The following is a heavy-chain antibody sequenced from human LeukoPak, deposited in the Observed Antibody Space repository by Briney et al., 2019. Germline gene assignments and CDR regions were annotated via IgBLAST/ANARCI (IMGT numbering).Heavy chain of an antibody. Sequence: SETLSLTCTVSGGSISSYYWSWIRQPPGKGLEWIGYIYYSGSTNYNPSLKSRVTISVDTSKNQFSLKLSSVTAADTAVYYCARVDYDILTGYSGRFYYYYMDVWGKGTTVTVSS. CDR3: ARVDYDILTGYSGRFYYYYMDV. J-gene: IGHJ6*03. CDR2: IYYSGST. V-gene: IGHV4-59*01. D-gene: IGHD3-9*01. CDR1: GGSISSYY.